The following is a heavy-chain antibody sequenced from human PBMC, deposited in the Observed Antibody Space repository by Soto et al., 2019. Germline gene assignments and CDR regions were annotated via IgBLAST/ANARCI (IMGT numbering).Heavy chain of an antibody. J-gene: IGHJ4*02. CDR2: IIPIFGTA. CDR1: GYTFTSYG. V-gene: IGHV1-69*13. D-gene: IGHD3-22*01. CDR3: ATGAPYYYDSTPGSL. Sequence: GASVKVSCKASGYTFTSYGISWVRQAPGQGLEWMGGIIPIFGTANYAQKFQGRVTITADESTSTAYMELSSLRSEDTAVYYCATGAPYYYDSTPGSLWGQGTLVTVSS.